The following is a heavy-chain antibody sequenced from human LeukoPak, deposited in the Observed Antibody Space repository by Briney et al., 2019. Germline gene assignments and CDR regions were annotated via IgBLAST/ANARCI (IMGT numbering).Heavy chain of an antibody. CDR1: GFTLSDLW. V-gene: IGHV3-15*01. J-gene: IGHJ5*02. D-gene: IGHD3-22*01. CDR3: TQLSRGS. Sequence: GGSLRLSCVAPGFTLSDLWMSWVRQAPGRGLECVGRLRPKGEDGATGYTEPRSDRFTVSRDDSKNTMYLEMRNLKTEDTGLYYCTQLSRGSWGQGTQVTVSS. CDR2: LRPKGEDGAT.